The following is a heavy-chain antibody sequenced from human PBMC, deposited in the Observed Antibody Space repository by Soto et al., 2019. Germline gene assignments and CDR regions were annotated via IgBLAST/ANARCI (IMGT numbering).Heavy chain of an antibody. CDR3: ARGRVVAATPFHRNSNMFDP. CDR2: INHSGST. V-gene: IGHV4-34*01. Sequence: QVQLQQWGAGLLKPSETLSLTCAVYGGSFSGYYWSWIRQPPGKGLEWIGEINHSGSTNYNPSLKSRVTISVDTSKNQFSLKLSSVTAADTAVYYCARGRVVAATPFHRNSNMFDPWGQGTLVTVSS. CDR1: GGSFSGYY. J-gene: IGHJ5*02. D-gene: IGHD2-15*01.